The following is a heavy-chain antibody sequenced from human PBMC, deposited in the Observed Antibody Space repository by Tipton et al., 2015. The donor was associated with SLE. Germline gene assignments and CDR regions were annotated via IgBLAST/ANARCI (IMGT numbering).Heavy chain of an antibody. CDR3: ARDRATVTGDYYYYYGMDV. V-gene: IGHV3-53*05. J-gene: IGHJ6*02. Sequence: SLRLSCAASGFTVSSNYMGWVRQAPGKGLEWVSVIYSGGSTYYADSVKGRFTISRDNSKNTLYLQMNSLRAEDTAVYYCARDRATVTGDYYYYYGMDVWGQGTTVTVSS. CDR2: IYSGGST. CDR1: GFTVSSNY. D-gene: IGHD4-17*01.